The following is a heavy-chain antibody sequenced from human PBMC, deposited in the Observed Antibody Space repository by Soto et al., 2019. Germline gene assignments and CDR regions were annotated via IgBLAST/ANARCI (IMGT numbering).Heavy chain of an antibody. J-gene: IGHJ4*02. Sequence: EVQLVESGGGLVQPGGSLRLSCAASGFTVSSNYMSWVRQAPGKGLEWVSVIYSGGSTYYADSVKGRFTISRDNSKNTLYLQMNSLRAEDTAVYYCARDPHDYGDYDSNFDYWGQGTLVTVSS. V-gene: IGHV3-66*01. CDR2: IYSGGST. CDR1: GFTVSSNY. D-gene: IGHD4-17*01. CDR3: ARDPHDYGDYDSNFDY.